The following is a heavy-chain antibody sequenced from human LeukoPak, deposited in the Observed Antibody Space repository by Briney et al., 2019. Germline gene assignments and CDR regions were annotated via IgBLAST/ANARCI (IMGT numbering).Heavy chain of an antibody. D-gene: IGHD2-2*01. CDR2: IYPGDSDT. CDR3: ARLPSRDCSSTSCHFDY. J-gene: IGHJ4*02. Sequence: GESLKISCKGSGYNFTSYWIGWVRQMPGKGLEWMGIIYPGDSDTRYSPSFQGQVTISADKSISTAYLQWSSLKASDTAMYYCARLPSRDCSSTSCHFDYWGQGTLVTVSS. V-gene: IGHV5-51*01. CDR1: GYNFTSYW.